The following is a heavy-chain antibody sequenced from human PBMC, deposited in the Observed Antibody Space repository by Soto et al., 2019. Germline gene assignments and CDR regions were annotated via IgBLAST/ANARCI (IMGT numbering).Heavy chain of an antibody. Sequence: GSLGLSFFASGFRFDNYGMAWVRQAPGKGLSWVSSISGIGEITYYADSVKGRFTISRDNSKNTLYLEVNNLRSEDTALYYCAKDQYSGGRYNWFYXWGQGVTVTVSX. CDR3: AKDQYSGGRYNWFYX. CDR1: GFRFDNYG. D-gene: IGHD3-16*01. V-gene: IGHV3-23*01. J-gene: IGHJ5*01. CDR2: ISGIGEIT.